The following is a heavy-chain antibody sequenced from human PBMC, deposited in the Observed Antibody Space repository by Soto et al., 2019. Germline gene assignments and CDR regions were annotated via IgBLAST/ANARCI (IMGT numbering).Heavy chain of an antibody. CDR1: GFTFSSYW. CDR3: ARQPSYYYYGMDV. CDR2: IKQDGSEK. J-gene: IGHJ6*02. Sequence: GGSLRLSCAASGFTFSSYWMSWVRQAPGKGLEWVANIKQDGSEKYYVDSVKGRFTISRDNAKNSLYLQMNSLRAEDTAVYYCARQPSYYYYGMDVWGQGTTVTVSS. V-gene: IGHV3-7*01. D-gene: IGHD2-2*01.